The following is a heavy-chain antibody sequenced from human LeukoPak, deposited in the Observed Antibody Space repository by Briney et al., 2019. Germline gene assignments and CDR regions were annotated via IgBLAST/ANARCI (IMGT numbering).Heavy chain of an antibody. D-gene: IGHD6-6*01. CDR3: ARAASIAARHYYYYMDV. V-gene: IGHV1-2*02. Sequence: ASVKVSCKASGYTYTGYYMHWVRQAPGQGLEWMGWINPNSGGTNYAQKFQGRVTMTRDTSISTAYMELSRLRSDDTAVYYCARAASIAARHYYYYMDVWGRGTTVTVSS. CDR2: INPNSGGT. J-gene: IGHJ6*03. CDR1: GYTYTGYY.